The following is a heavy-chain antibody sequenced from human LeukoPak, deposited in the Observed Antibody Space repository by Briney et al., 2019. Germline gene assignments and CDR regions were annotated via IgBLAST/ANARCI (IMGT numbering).Heavy chain of an antibody. CDR2: ISGRGGST. V-gene: IGHV3-23*01. Sequence: VGSLRLSCAASGFTFSSYAMSWVRQAPGKGLEWVSAISGRGGSTYYADSVKGRFTISRDNSKNTLYLQMNSLRAEDTAVYYCAKDIVVVTAIKVLNFDYWGQGTLVTVSS. CDR3: AKDIVVVTAIKVLNFDY. CDR1: GFTFSSYA. D-gene: IGHD2-21*02. J-gene: IGHJ4*02.